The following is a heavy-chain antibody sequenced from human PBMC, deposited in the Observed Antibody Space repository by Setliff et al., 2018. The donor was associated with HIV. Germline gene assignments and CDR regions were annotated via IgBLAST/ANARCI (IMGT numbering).Heavy chain of an antibody. J-gene: IGHJ3*02. CDR2: IYYSGST. V-gene: IGHV4-39*07. Sequence: KPSETLSLTCTVSGGSISSSSYYWGWIRQPPGKGLEWIGSIYYSGSTYYNPSLKSRVTISVDTSKNQFSLKLSSVTAADTAVYYCARDAPVGYNWNYEGGAFDIWGQGTMVTVS. CDR1: GGSISSSSYY. CDR3: ARDAPVGYNWNYEGGAFDI. D-gene: IGHD1-7*01.